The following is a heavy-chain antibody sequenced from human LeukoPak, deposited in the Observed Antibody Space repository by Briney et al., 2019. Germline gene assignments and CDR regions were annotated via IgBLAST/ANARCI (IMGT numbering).Heavy chain of an antibody. CDR1: GFTFSSYN. CDR2: ISYDGSYT. V-gene: IGHV3-30*03. Sequence: WGSLSLSCAASGFTFSSYNFHWLRQAPGKGLEWLTVISYDGSYTSYGASVKGRFTVSRDNSQNTLDLQMNGLRAEDTALYYCARDHSAMPSYWGQGTLVTVSS. CDR3: ARDHSAMPSY. D-gene: IGHD2-2*01. J-gene: IGHJ4*02.